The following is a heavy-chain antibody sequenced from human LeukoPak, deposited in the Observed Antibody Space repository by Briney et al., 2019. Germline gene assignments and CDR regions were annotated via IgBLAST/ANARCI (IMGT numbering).Heavy chain of an antibody. D-gene: IGHD2-21*02. Sequence: GGSLRLSCAASGFTFSSYTMSWVRQAPGKGLEWVSAISGSGGSTYYADSVKGRFTISRDNSKNTLYLQMNSLRAEDTAVYYCAKDLVTAMGSLVDAFDVWGQGTMVTVSS. CDR3: AKDLVTAMGSLVDAFDV. J-gene: IGHJ3*01. CDR2: ISGSGGST. V-gene: IGHV3-23*01. CDR1: GFTFSSYT.